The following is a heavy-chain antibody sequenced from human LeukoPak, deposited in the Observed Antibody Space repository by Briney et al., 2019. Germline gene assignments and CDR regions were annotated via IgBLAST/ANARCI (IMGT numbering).Heavy chain of an antibody. CDR3: ARDQESGSYYYYYMDV. CDR1: GFTFSSYS. Sequence: GGSLRLSCAASGFTFSSYSMNWVRQAPGKGLEWVSSISSSSSYIYYADSVKGRFTISRDNAKNSLYLQMNSLRAEDTAVYYCARDQESGSYYYYYMDVWGKGTTVTVSS. J-gene: IGHJ6*03. CDR2: ISSSSSYI. D-gene: IGHD1-26*01. V-gene: IGHV3-21*01.